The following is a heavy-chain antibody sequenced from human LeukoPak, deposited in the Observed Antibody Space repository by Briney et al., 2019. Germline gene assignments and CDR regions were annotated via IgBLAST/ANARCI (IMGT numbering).Heavy chain of an antibody. J-gene: IGHJ5*02. CDR1: GFTFSSYL. V-gene: IGHV3-7*01. CDR2: IKQDGSEK. Sequence: GGSLRLSCAASGFTFSSYLMSWVRQAPGKGLEWVANIKQDGSEKYYVDSVKGRFTISRDNAKNSLYLQMNSLRAEDTAVYYCARDLAAVVNWFDPWGQGTLVTVSS. CDR3: ARDLAAVVNWFDP. D-gene: IGHD6-13*01.